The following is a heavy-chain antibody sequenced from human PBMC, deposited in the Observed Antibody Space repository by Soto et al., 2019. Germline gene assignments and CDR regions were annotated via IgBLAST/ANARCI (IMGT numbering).Heavy chain of an antibody. J-gene: IGHJ4*02. CDR3: ARDLYSYGDQIIYFAY. CDR2: IYSGGST. Sequence: EVQLVESGGGLVQPGGSLRLSCAASGFTVSSNYMSWVRQAPGKGLEWVSVIYSGGSTYYADSGKGRFTISRDNSKNTLYLQMNSLRAEDTAVYYCARDLYSYGDQIIYFAYWGQGTLVTVSS. CDR1: GFTVSSNY. D-gene: IGHD4-17*01. V-gene: IGHV3-66*01.